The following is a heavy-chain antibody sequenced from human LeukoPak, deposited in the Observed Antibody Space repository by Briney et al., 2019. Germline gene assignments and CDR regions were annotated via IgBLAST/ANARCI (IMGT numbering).Heavy chain of an antibody. CDR1: GGTFSSYA. CDR3: ARDCIEGYCSSTSCHPSCFDY. Sequence: GASVKVSCKASGGTFSSYAISWVRQAPGQGLEWMGGIIPIFGTANYAQKFQGRVTITTDESTSTAYMELSSLRSEDTAVYYCARDCIEGYCSSTSCHPSCFDYWGQGTLVTVSS. J-gene: IGHJ4*02. D-gene: IGHD2-2*01. CDR2: IIPIFGTA. V-gene: IGHV1-69*05.